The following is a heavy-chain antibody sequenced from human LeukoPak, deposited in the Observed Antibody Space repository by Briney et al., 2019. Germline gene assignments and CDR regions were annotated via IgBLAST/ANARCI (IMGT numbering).Heavy chain of an antibody. J-gene: IGHJ4*02. Sequence: ASVKVCWKTSGYAFTRYGITWMRQCPGQGLEWFGWISTYNGNTNYAQKLQGRVTMTTDTSTSTAYMELRSLRYDDTAVYYCARSLDASWLQCPEFWGQGTLVTVSP. CDR2: ISTYNGNT. CDR1: GYAFTRYG. V-gene: IGHV1-18*01. D-gene: IGHD5-24*01. CDR3: ARSLDASWLQCPEF.